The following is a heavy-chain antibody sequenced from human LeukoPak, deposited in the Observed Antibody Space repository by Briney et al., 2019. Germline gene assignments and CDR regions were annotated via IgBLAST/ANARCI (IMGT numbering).Heavy chain of an antibody. V-gene: IGHV3-13*03. CDR1: GFTFSSYD. Sequence: PGGSLRLSCAACGFTFSSYDMHWVRQATGKGLEWVSAIGTAGDTYYPGSVKGQFTISRENAKNSLYLQMNSLRAGDTAVYYCATDEGYCSGGSSRYCYYMDVWGKGTTVTVSS. CDR2: IGTAGDT. D-gene: IGHD2-15*01. J-gene: IGHJ6*03. CDR3: ATDEGYCSGGSSRYCYYMDV.